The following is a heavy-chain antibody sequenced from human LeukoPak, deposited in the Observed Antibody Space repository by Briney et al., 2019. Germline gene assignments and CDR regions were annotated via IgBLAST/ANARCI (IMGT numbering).Heavy chain of an antibody. CDR2: INHSGST. V-gene: IGHV4-34*01. Sequence: SETLSLTCAVYGGSFSFYNWTWIRQPPGKGLEWIGEINHSGSTNYNPSLKSRVTISVDTSKNQFSLKLSSVTAADTAVYYCARILTGYYYYYGMDVWGQGTTVTVSS. CDR3: ARILTGYYYYYGMDV. D-gene: IGHD3-9*01. J-gene: IGHJ6*02. CDR1: GGSFSFYN.